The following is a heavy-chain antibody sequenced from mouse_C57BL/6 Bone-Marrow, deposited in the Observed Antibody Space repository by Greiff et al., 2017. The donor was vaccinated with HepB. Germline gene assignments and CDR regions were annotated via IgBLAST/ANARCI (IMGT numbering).Heavy chain of an antibody. CDR1: GYTFTDYY. V-gene: IGHV1-26*01. CDR2: INPNNGGT. CDR3: ARWYYGSNYFDY. Sequence: VQLQQSGPELVKPGASVKISCKASGYTFTDYYMNWVKQSHGKSLEWIGDINPNNGGTSYNQKFKGKATLTVDKSSSTAYMELRSLTSEDSAVYYCARWYYGSNYFDYWGQGTTLTVSS. J-gene: IGHJ2*01. D-gene: IGHD1-1*01.